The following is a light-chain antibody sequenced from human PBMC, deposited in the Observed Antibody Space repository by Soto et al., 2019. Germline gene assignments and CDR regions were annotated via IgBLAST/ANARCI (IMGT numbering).Light chain of an antibody. J-gene: IGKJ1*01. Sequence: EIVLTQSPGTLSLSPGERATLSFVASQSVSSSYLAWYQQKPGQAPRLLIYGASSRATGIPDRFSGSGSGTDFTLTISSLQPEDFATYYCQQSYITPVTFGQGTKVDIK. CDR2: GAS. CDR1: QSVSSSY. V-gene: IGKV3-20*01. CDR3: QQSYITPVT.